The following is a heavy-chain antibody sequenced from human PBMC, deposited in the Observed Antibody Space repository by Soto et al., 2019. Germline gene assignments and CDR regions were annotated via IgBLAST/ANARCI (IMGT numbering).Heavy chain of an antibody. CDR1: GGSISSYY. Sequence: QVQLQESGPGLVKPSETLSLTCTVSGGSISSYYWSWIRQPPGKGLEWIGYIYYSGSTNYNPSLRSRVTISVDTSKNQFSLKLSSVTAADTAVYYCAGRHSTVVAYYYYMDVWGKGTTVTVSS. J-gene: IGHJ6*03. V-gene: IGHV4-59*08. D-gene: IGHD2-15*01. CDR3: AGRHSTVVAYYYYMDV. CDR2: IYYSGST.